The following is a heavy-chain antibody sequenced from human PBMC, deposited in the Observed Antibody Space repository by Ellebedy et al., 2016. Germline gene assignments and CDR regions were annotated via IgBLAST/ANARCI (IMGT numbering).Heavy chain of an antibody. CDR1: GFTLRNNV. V-gene: IGHV3-21*06. CDR3: ARPQFGDYDAFDI. J-gene: IGHJ3*02. Sequence: GGSLRLSCVTSGFTLRNNVMSWVRQAPGKGLEWVSSISGSSNYIFYADSLEGRFTVSRDNSKNTVYLQMNSLRAEDTAVYYCARPQFGDYDAFDIWGQGAPVTVSS. CDR2: ISGSSNYI. D-gene: IGHD4-17*01.